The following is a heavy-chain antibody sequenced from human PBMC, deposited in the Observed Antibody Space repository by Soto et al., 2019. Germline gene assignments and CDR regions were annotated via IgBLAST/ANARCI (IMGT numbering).Heavy chain of an antibody. CDR2: IYPSDSDI. CDR3: VRSGTSSGRFSDY. Sequence: GESLKISCKGSGYTFTSYWIGWVRQMPGEGLEWMGVIYPSDSDIRYSPSFQGKVTISADKSITTAYLQWSSLKAADTAMYYCVRSGTSSGRFSDYWGQGTLVTVSS. J-gene: IGHJ4*02. CDR1: GYTFTSYW. V-gene: IGHV5-51*01. D-gene: IGHD2-15*01.